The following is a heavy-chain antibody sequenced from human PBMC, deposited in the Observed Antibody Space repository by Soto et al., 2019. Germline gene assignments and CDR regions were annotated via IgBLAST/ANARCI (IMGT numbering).Heavy chain of an antibody. J-gene: IGHJ5*02. CDR2: IYTSGST. V-gene: IGHV4-4*07. D-gene: IGHD1-26*01. CDR1: GGSMSSYY. CDR3: ERTIIDVGWFDT. Sequence: SETLSLTCTVSGGSMSSYYWSWIRQPAGKGLEWIGHIYTSGSTNYNPSLKSPVTMSVDTSKNQFSLKLSSVTAADTAVYYCERTIIDVGWFDTWGQGTLVTVSS.